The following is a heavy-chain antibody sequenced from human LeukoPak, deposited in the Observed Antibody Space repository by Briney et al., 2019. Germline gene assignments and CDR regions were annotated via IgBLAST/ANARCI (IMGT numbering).Heavy chain of an antibody. CDR2: IYYSGST. Sequence: SETLSLTCTVSGGSISSGGYYWSCIRQHPGKGLEWIGYIYYSGSTYYNPSLKSRVTISVDTSKNQFSLKLSSVTAADTAVYYCARDRRFYFDYWGQGTLVTVSS. CDR3: ARDRRFYFDY. D-gene: IGHD3-3*01. J-gene: IGHJ4*02. V-gene: IGHV4-31*03. CDR1: GGSISSGGYY.